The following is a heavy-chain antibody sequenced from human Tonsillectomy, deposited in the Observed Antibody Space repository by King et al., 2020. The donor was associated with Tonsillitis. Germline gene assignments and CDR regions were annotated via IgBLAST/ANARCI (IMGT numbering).Heavy chain of an antibody. D-gene: IGHD4-23*01. Sequence: QLQESGPGLVKPSQTLSLTCTVSGDSISSGNYFWTWIRQPPGKGLEWIGYISYSGSTSSNPSLKSRVTISIDTSNNQFSLKLNSVTAADSAVYYCARGYYTAVTFDYWGQGILVTVSS. CDR3: ARGYYTAVTFDY. CDR2: ISYSGST. J-gene: IGHJ4*02. CDR1: GDSISSGNYF. V-gene: IGHV4-30-4*01.